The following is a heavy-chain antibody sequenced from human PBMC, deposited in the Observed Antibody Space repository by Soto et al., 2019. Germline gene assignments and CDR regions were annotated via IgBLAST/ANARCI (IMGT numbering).Heavy chain of an antibody. CDR3: ARDRSTYGGGGTGEVKENWFDP. V-gene: IGHV4-59*01. CDR2: AYYSGST. D-gene: IGHD2-8*01. J-gene: IGHJ5*02. CDR1: GSSISHYY. Sequence: SEPLSLTCSVSGSSISHYYWSWIRQSPGKGLEWIGYAYYSGSTDYNPSLKSRVTMSVDTSKNQVSLKLNSVTTADTAVYYCARDRSTYGGGGTGEVKENWFDPWGPGTLVTVSS.